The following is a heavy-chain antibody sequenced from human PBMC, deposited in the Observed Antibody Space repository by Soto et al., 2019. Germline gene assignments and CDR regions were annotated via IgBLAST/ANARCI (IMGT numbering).Heavy chain of an antibody. CDR1: GASVSTGY. D-gene: IGHD3-22*01. V-gene: IGHV4-59*02. J-gene: IGHJ5*02. Sequence: QMQLQESGPGLVKPSETLALTCTVSGASVSTGYWSWIRQPPGKGLEWIGFMYFGGSFNYNPSLTSRVTISVETSKNQFSMKVTAVTAADTAVYYCARSYYDSTGLAVDPWGHGTLVIVSS. CDR3: ARSYYDSTGLAVDP. CDR2: MYFGGSF.